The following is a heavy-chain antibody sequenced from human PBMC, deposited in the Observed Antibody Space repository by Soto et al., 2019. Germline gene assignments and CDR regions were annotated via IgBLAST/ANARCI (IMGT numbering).Heavy chain of an antibody. V-gene: IGHV3-30-3*01. D-gene: IGHD5-12*01. CDR3: AREWSVANSGY. Sequence: PGGSLRLSCAASGFTFSNYSMHWVRQAPGKRLEWVAVISKDGDKKYYADSVKGRFTISRDNSENTLYLQMNSLRPEDTAVHYCAREWSVANSGYWGQGTQVTVSS. J-gene: IGHJ4*02. CDR1: GFTFSNYS. CDR2: ISKDGDKK.